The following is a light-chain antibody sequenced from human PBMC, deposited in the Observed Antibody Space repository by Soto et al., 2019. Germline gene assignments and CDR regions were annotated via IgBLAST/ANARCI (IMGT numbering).Light chain of an antibody. CDR3: QQSYRTPFT. Sequence: DIPLTQSPSSLSASVGDRVTITCRTSQSINNYLNWYQHIPGKAPRLLIYATSTLQRGVPPRFRGGGSGTLFTLTSSSLQPEDFATYYCQQSYRTPFTFGPGTTADIK. CDR1: QSINNY. CDR2: ATS. J-gene: IGKJ3*01. V-gene: IGKV1-39*01.